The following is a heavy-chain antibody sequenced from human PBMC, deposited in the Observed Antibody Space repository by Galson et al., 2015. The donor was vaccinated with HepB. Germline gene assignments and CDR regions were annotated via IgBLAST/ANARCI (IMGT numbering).Heavy chain of an antibody. CDR2: ISAYNGNT. CDR1: GYTFTSYG. V-gene: IGHV1-18*04. D-gene: IGHD1-26*01. Sequence: SVKVSCKASGYTFTSYGISWVRQAPGQGLEWMGWISAYNGNTNYAQKLQGRVTMTTDTSTSTAYMELRSLRSDDTAVYYCARDYPGVGATEYYFDYWGQGTLVTVSS. J-gene: IGHJ4*02. CDR3: ARDYPGVGATEYYFDY.